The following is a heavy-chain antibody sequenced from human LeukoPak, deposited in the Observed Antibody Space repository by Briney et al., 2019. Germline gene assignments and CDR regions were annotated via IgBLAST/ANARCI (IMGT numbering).Heavy chain of an antibody. D-gene: IGHD3-9*01. J-gene: IGHJ4*02. Sequence: APLKVSSKASGYKLNTSAISTGRQAPGHRLQWRGWIAPFNVHTNYAQNFQGRVTMTTDTSTSTAYMELKCLTSHDTAIYYCARAIGYDRLTAFDSWGQGTLVTVSS. V-gene: IGHV1-18*01. CDR3: ARAIGYDRLTAFDS. CDR2: IAPFNVHT. CDR1: GYKLNTSA.